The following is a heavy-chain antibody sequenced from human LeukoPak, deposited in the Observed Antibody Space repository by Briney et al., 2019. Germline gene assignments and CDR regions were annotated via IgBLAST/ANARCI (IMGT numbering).Heavy chain of an antibody. D-gene: IGHD2-2*01. V-gene: IGHV3-21*01. CDR2: ISSSSSYI. CDR3: ARDRVGPDIVVVPAATDY. Sequence: GGSLRLSCRGSGFTFDDYGMSWVRQAPGKGLEWVSSISSSSSYIYYADSVKGRFTISRDNAKNSLYLQMNSLRAEDTAVYYCARDRVGPDIVVVPAATDYWGQGTLVTVSS. J-gene: IGHJ4*02. CDR1: GFTFDDYG.